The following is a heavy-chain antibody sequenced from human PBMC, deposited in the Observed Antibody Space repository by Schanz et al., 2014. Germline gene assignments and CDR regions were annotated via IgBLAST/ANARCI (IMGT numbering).Heavy chain of an antibody. D-gene: IGHD6-19*01. CDR1: GITFSGYS. Sequence: VQLVESGGGVVQPGRSLRLSCAASGITFSGYSMNWVRQAPGKGPEWVSGITRQGTTYYADFVKGRFSISRDLSSNTLYLQMNSLRADDSAIYYCAKDHPSSGWPAFDVWGQGTQVTVSS. CDR2: ITRQGTT. CDR3: AKDHPSSGWPAFDV. V-gene: IGHV3-23*04. J-gene: IGHJ4*02.